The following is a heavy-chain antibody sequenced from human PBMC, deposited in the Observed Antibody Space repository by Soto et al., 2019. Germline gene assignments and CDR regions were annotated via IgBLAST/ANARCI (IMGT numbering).Heavy chain of an antibody. CDR3: ARRREWLQMFDY. CDR1: GYTFTSYY. V-gene: IGHV1-46*01. J-gene: IGHJ4*02. CDR2: INPSGGST. Sequence: GASVKVSCKASGYTFTSYYIHWVRQAPGQGLEWMGIINPSGGSTSYAQKFQGRVTMTRDTSTSTVYMELTSLRSEDTAVYYCARRREWLQMFDYWGQGTLVTVSS. D-gene: IGHD3-3*01.